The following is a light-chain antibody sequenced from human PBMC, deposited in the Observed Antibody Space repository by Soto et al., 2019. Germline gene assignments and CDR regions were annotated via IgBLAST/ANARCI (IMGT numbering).Light chain of an antibody. CDR3: SSYTRSSTPYV. J-gene: IGLJ1*01. CDR2: EVS. V-gene: IGLV2-14*01. Sequence: QSALTQPASVSGSPGQSITISCTGTSSDVGGYNYVSWYQQHPGKPPKLMICEVSKRPSGVSNRFSGSKSGNTASLTSSGLQAEYEADYYCSSYTRSSTPYVFGTGTKLTVL. CDR1: SSDVGGYNY.